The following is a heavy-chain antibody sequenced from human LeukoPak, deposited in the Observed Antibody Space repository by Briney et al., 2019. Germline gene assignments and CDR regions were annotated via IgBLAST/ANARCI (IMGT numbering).Heavy chain of an antibody. D-gene: IGHD6-13*01. CDR1: GFIFSDYY. J-gene: IGHJ6*03. Sequence: GGSLRLSCAAPGFIFSDYYMTWIRQAPGKGLEWISYISTSGISKYYADSVKGRFTISRDNTKNSLYLQMNSLRVDDTGVYYCARDPIAAPGTNFYHYYIDVWGKGTTVTVSS. CDR3: ARDPIAAPGTNFYHYYIDV. V-gene: IGHV3-11*04. CDR2: ISTSGISK.